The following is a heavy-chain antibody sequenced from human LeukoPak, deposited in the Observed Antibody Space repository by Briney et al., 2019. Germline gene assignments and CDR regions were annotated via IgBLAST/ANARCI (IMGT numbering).Heavy chain of an antibody. D-gene: IGHD5-18*01. Sequence: SVKVSCKASGGTFSSYAISWVRQAPGQGLEWMGGIIPIFGTANYAQKFQGRVTITADKSTSTAYMELSSLRSEDTAVYYCAAGTSGYSYGYYDYWGQGTLVTVSS. CDR1: GGTFSSYA. V-gene: IGHV1-69*06. CDR2: IIPIFGTA. CDR3: AAGTSGYSYGYYDY. J-gene: IGHJ4*02.